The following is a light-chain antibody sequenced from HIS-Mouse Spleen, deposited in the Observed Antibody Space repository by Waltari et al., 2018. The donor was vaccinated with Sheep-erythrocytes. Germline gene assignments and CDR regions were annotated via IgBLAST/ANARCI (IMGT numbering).Light chain of an antibody. CDR2: DVS. CDR3: CSYAGSYNHV. CDR1: SSDVGGYTY. Sequence: QSALTQPRSVSGSPGQSVTISCTATSSDVGGYTYVSWYQPHPGKAPKLMIYDVSKRPSGVPDRFSGSKSGNTASLTISGLQAEDEADYYCCSYAGSYNHVFATGTKVTVL. V-gene: IGLV2-11*01. J-gene: IGLJ1*01.